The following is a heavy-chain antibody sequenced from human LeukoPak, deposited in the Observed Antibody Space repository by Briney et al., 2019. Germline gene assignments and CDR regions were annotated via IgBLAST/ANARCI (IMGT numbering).Heavy chain of an antibody. D-gene: IGHD3-10*01. J-gene: IGHJ4*02. Sequence: PGGSLRLSCVASGFTFSSYGMHWVRQAPGKGLEWVAVIWYDGSNKYYADSVKGRFTISRDNSKNTLYLQMNSLRAEDTAVYYCARDRYYGSGSYYNRHFDYWGQGTLVTVSS. V-gene: IGHV3-33*01. CDR1: GFTFSSYG. CDR2: IWYDGSNK. CDR3: ARDRYYGSGSYYNRHFDY.